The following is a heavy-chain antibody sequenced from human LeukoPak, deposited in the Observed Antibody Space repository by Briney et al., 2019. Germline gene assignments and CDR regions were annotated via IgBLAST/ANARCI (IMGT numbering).Heavy chain of an antibody. J-gene: IGHJ4*02. Sequence: GGSLRLSCAASGFTFSSYSMNWVRQAPGKGLEWVSYISSSSSTIYYTDSVKGRFTISRDNAKNSLYLQMNSLRAEDTAVYYCAPISELLSSLPHFDYWGQGTLVTVSS. V-gene: IGHV3-48*01. CDR3: APISELLSSLPHFDY. D-gene: IGHD2-15*01. CDR2: ISSSSSTI. CDR1: GFTFSSYS.